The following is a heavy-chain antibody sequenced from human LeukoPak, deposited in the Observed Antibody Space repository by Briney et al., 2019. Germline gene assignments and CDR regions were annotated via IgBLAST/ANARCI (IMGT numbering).Heavy chain of an antibody. CDR1: GFTFSSYA. Sequence: GRSLRLSCAASGFTFSSYAMHWDRQAPGKGLEWVAVISYDGSNKYYADSEKGRFTISRDNSKNTLYLQMNSLRAEDTAVYYCARGGSPTSSLYYGMDVWGQGTTVTVSS. D-gene: IGHD2-2*01. CDR2: ISYDGSNK. J-gene: IGHJ6*02. V-gene: IGHV3-30-3*01. CDR3: ARGGSPTSSLYYGMDV.